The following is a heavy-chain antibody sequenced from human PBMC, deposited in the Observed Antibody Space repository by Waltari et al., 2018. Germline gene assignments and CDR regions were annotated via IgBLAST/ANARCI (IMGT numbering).Heavy chain of an antibody. Sequence: QVQLQESGPGLVKPSQTLSLTCTVSGGSISSGSYYWSWIRQPAGKGLEWIGRIYTSGSTNYNPSLNGRGTISVDTSKNQFSLKLGSVTAADTAVYYCARELWGSWGGFDYWGQGTLVIVSS. CDR1: GGSISSGSYY. CDR2: IYTSGST. J-gene: IGHJ4*02. D-gene: IGHD3-16*01. V-gene: IGHV4-61*02. CDR3: ARELWGSWGGFDY.